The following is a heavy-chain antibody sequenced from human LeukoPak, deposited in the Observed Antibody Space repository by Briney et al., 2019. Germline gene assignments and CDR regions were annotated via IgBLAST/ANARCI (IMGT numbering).Heavy chain of an antibody. CDR1: GGCMTTRNYY. D-gene: IGHD6-19*01. CDR2: KYYSGST. J-gene: IGHJ4*02. V-gene: IGHV4-39*07. Sequence: SETLSLTCTVSGGCMTTRNYYWGWIRQSPGKGLEWIGHKYYSGSTYYNPSLKGRVSISVDTTIYQFSLSFSSVTAADTAVYYCARVRTGWYHYFASWGQGTLVTVSS. CDR3: ARVRTGWYHYFAS.